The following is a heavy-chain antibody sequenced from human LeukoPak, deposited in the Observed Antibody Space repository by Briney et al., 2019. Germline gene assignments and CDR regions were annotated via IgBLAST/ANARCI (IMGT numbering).Heavy chain of an antibody. CDR3: ARDGYYYDSSGYPYYFDY. CDR1: GFTFSSYA. V-gene: IGHV3-30*04. Sequence: GGSLRLSCAASGFTFSSYAMHWVRQAPGKGLEWVAVISYDGSNKYYADSVKGRFTISRDNSKNTLYLQMNSLRAEDTAVYYCARDGYYYDSSGYPYYFDYWGQGTLVTVSP. D-gene: IGHD3-22*01. J-gene: IGHJ4*02. CDR2: ISYDGSNK.